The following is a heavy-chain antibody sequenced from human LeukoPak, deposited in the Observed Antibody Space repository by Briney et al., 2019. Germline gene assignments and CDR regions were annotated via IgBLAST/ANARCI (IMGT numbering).Heavy chain of an antibody. J-gene: IGHJ3*02. CDR3: AKDYDSSPDAFDI. V-gene: IGHV3-30*02. D-gene: IGHD3-22*01. CDR2: VRDDGSSQ. Sequence: GGSLRLSCAASGFTFSRYSMNWVRQAPGKGLDWVAFVRDDGSSQKYAATVKGRFTTSRDNSKNTLYLQMNSLRAEDTALYYCAKDYDSSPDAFDIWGQGTMVTVSS. CDR1: GFTFSRYS.